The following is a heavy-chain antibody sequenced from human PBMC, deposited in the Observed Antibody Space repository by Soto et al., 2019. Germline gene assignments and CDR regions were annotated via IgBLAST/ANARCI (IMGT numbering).Heavy chain of an antibody. Sequence: QVQLVESGGGVVQPGRSLRLSCAASGFTSSSYAMHWVRQAPGKGLEWVAVISYDGSNKYYADSVKGRFTISRDNSKNTLYLQMNSLRAEDTAVYYCARDLGIAAAGTGGTGYWGQGTLVTVSS. V-gene: IGHV3-30-3*01. CDR3: ARDLGIAAAGTGGTGY. J-gene: IGHJ4*02. CDR2: ISYDGSNK. D-gene: IGHD6-13*01. CDR1: GFTSSSYA.